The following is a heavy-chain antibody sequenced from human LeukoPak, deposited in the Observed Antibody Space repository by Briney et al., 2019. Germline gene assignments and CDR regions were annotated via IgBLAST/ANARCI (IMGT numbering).Heavy chain of an antibody. Sequence: SETLSLTCTVSGGSISTYSWIYIRQPPGKGLGWIGNISYSGSTNYKPSLKSRVTTSLDTSKNQFSLKLSSVTAADTAVYYCVRGYQLLPDAFDIWGQGKMVAVSS. CDR1: GGSISTYS. CDR3: VRGYQLLPDAFDI. J-gene: IGHJ3*02. D-gene: IGHD2-2*01. CDR2: ISYSGST. V-gene: IGHV4-59*01.